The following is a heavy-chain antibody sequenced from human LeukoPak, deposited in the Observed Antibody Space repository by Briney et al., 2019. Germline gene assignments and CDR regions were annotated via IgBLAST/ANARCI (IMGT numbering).Heavy chain of an antibody. CDR3: AKDFSSGSNGGYGY. D-gene: IGHD3-22*01. Sequence: GGSLRLSCAASGFTFSSYAMSWVRQAPGKGLEWVSAISGSGGSTYYADSVKGRFTISRDNSKNTLYLQMNSLRAEDTAVYYCAKDFSSGSNGGYGYWGQRTLVTVSS. V-gene: IGHV3-23*01. J-gene: IGHJ4*02. CDR2: ISGSGGST. CDR1: GFTFSSYA.